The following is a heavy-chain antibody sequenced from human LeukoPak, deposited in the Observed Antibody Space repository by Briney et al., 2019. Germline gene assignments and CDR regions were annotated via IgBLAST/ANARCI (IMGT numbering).Heavy chain of an antibody. CDR1: GFSDSTKH. J-gene: IGHJ2*01. V-gene: IGHV3-53*01. D-gene: IGHD3-3*02. CDR2: LYSGSDT. Sequence: GGPLTLSCAASGFSDSTKHMNCLRQAPGKALEWVSILYSGSDTYYADSVEGRLIISRDSSKNTLFLQMNDLRVEDTAVYYCARVVDHFHWYLDLWGRGTLVTIPS. CDR3: ARVVDHFHWYLDL.